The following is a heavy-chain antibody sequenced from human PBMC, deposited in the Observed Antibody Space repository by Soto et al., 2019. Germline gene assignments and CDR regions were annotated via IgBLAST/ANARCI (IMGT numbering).Heavy chain of an antibody. CDR3: ARVIARHYYDSRKVLSGMDV. CDR1: GGTFSSYA. CDR2: IIPIFGTA. V-gene: IGHV1-69*01. J-gene: IGHJ6*02. Sequence: QVQLVQSGAEVKKPGSSVKVSCKASGGTFSSYASSWVRQAPGQGLEWMGGIIPIFGTANYPQKCQGRVTITADEATGTAYMELSSLRAEDTAVYYCARVIARHYYDSRKVLSGMDVWGQGTTVTVSS. D-gene: IGHD3-22*01.